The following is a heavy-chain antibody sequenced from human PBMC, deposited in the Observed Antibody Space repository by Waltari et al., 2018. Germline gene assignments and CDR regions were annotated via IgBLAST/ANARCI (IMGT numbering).Heavy chain of an antibody. V-gene: IGHV3-64*01. CDR2: ISSNGGST. J-gene: IGHJ6*03. CDR3: ARDGISSHYYYYYMDV. Sequence: EVQLVESGGGLVQPGGSLRLYCAASGVTFSSYAMHWDGQAPGKGLEYVSAISSNGGSTYYANSVKGRFTISRDNSKNTLYLQMGSLRAEDMAVYYCARDGISSHYYYYYMDVWGKGTTVTISS. CDR1: GVTFSSYA. D-gene: IGHD2-2*01.